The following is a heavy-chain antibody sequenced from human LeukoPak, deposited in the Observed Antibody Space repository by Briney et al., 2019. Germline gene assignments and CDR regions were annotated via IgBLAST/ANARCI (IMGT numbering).Heavy chain of an antibody. D-gene: IGHD2/OR15-2a*01. CDR1: GGSISSYY. CDR2: ISDIASI. V-gene: IGHV4-59*08. J-gene: IGHJ4*02. Sequence: SETLSLTCTVSGGSISSYYWSSIRQPPGKGLEWIAYISDIASINYNPSLKSRVTISLETCKNQFSLKLSSVTAADTAVYYCAGHHPRNTVDFWGQGTLVTVSS. CDR3: AGHHPRNTVDF.